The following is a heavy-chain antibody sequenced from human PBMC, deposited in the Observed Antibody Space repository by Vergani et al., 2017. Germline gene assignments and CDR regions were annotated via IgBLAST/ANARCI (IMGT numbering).Heavy chain of an antibody. CDR3: ARGLYSSSRLSWFDP. Sequence: QLQLQESGPGLVKPSETLSLTCTVSGGSISSNSYYWSWIRQPPGKGLEWIGSVSYSGTTFYNPSLKSRVTVSVDTSKNHFSLKLNSVTAADTAVYYCARGLYSSSRLSWFDPWGQGTLVTVSS. J-gene: IGHJ5*02. V-gene: IGHV4-39*02. CDR2: VSYSGTT. CDR1: GGSISSNSYY. D-gene: IGHD6-13*01.